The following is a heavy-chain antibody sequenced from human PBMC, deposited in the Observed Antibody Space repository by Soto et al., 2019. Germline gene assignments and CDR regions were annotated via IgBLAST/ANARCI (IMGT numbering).Heavy chain of an antibody. CDR2: IIPIFGTA. J-gene: IGHJ4*02. CDR1: GGTFSSYA. D-gene: IGHD1-1*01. V-gene: IGHV1-69*01. CDR3: ARDNEGEGRFDY. Sequence: QVQLVQSGAEVKKPGSSVKVSCKASGGTFSSYAISWVRQAPGQGLEWMGGIIPIFGTANYAQKFQGRVTITADESTSTADMELSSLRSEDTAGYYCARDNEGEGRFDYWGQGTLVTVSS.